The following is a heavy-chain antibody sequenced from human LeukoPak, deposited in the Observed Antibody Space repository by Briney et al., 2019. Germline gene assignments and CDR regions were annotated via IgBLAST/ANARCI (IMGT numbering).Heavy chain of an antibody. D-gene: IGHD6-6*01. Sequence: PSETLSLTCTVSGVSISSYYWTWIRQPPGKGLEWIGYLSYSGSPNYNPSLKSRVTIPVDTPKNQFSLRLTSVTPADTAVYYCARRHVEYTSSSDPYYFDYWGQGTLVTVSS. J-gene: IGHJ4*02. V-gene: IGHV4-59*01. CDR1: GVSISSYY. CDR3: ARRHVEYTSSSDPYYFDY. CDR2: LSYSGSP.